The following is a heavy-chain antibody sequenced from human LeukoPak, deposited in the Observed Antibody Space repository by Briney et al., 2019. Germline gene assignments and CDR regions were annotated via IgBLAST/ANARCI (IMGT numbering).Heavy chain of an antibody. CDR2: IIPIFGTA. Sequence: SVKVSCKASGGTFSSYAISWVRQAPGQGLEWMGGIIPIFGTANYAQKFQGRVTITTDESTSTAYMELSSLRSEDTAVYYCARDWDVNTGIQDWGQGTLVTVSS. D-gene: IGHD1-14*01. J-gene: IGHJ4*02. CDR1: GGTFSSYA. V-gene: IGHV1-69*05. CDR3: ARDWDVNTGIQD.